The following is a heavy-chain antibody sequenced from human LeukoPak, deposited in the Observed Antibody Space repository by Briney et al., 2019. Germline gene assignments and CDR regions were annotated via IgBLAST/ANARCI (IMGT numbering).Heavy chain of an antibody. Sequence: PGGSLRLSCAASGFTFDDYGMHWVRQAPGKGLEWVSGISWNSDSVGYADSVKGRFTISRDNAENSLYLQMNSLRAEDTAVYYCARDKGPTIFGVVTLGGQGTLVTVSS. CDR2: ISWNSDSV. J-gene: IGHJ4*02. D-gene: IGHD3-3*01. CDR3: ARDKGPTIFGVVTL. CDR1: GFTFDDYG. V-gene: IGHV3-9*01.